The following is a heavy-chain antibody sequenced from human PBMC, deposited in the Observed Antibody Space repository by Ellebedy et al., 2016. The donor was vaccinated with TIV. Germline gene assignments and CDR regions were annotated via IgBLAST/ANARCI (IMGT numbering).Heavy chain of an antibody. CDR2: IYPGDSDT. Sequence: GGSLRLXCKGSGYSFTSYWIGWVRQMPGKGLEWMGIIYPGDSDTIYSPSFQGQVSISADKSISTAYLQWSSLTASDTAMYYCARHGADPEFDYWGQGTLVTVSS. CDR3: ARHGADPEFDY. J-gene: IGHJ4*02. CDR1: GYSFTSYW. D-gene: IGHD4/OR15-4a*01. V-gene: IGHV5-51*01.